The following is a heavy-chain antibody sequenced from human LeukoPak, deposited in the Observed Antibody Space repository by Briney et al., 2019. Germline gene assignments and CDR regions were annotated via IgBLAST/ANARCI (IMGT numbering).Heavy chain of an antibody. CDR1: GFTFSNYA. CDR2: ISGSGDST. D-gene: IGHD2-2*01. Sequence: GGSLRLSCAASGFTFSNYAMTWVRQAPVKGLERVSGISGSGDSTYYADSVKGRFTISRDNSKNTLDLQMNSLRAEDTALYYCTRTRGCSSTSCYADYWGQGTLVTVSS. V-gene: IGHV3-23*01. J-gene: IGHJ4*02. CDR3: TRTRGCSSTSCYADY.